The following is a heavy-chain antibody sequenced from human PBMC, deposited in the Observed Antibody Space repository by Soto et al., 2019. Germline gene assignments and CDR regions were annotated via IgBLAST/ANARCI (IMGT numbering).Heavy chain of an antibody. Sequence: EVRLVESGGDLVQPGGSLKLSCAASGVTFRSFAMSWVRQAPGKGPEWVSGISGNGGRTYYADSVKGLFTISRDNSKSTLYLQMDSLRADDTAVYYCATDANCDYFGGFDFRGQGTMVIVSS. CDR2: ISGNGGRT. CDR3: ATDANCDYFGGFDF. J-gene: IGHJ4*03. D-gene: IGHD4-17*01. V-gene: IGHV3-23*04. CDR1: GVTFRSFA.